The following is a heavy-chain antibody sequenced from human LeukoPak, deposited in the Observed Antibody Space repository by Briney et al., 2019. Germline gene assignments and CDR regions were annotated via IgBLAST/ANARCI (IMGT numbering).Heavy chain of an antibody. CDR1: GGSISSYY. D-gene: IGHD3-9*01. CDR3: ARAHYDILTGYSLDY. CDR2: IYHSGST. Sequence: SETLSLTCTVSGGSISSYYWSWIRQPPGKGLEWIGEIYHSGSTNYNPSLKSRVTISVDKSKNQFSLKLSSVTAADTAVYYCARAHYDILTGYSLDYWGQGTLVTVSS. V-gene: IGHV4-59*12. J-gene: IGHJ4*02.